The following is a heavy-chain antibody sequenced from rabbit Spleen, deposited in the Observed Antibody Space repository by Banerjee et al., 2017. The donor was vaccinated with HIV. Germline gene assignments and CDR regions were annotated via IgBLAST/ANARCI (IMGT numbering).Heavy chain of an antibody. Sequence: QEQLVESGGGLVQPGASLTLTCKASGIDFSDYMCWVRQAPGKGLEWIACIYTDNSKTYYANWAKGRFTVSKTSSTTVTLQMTSLTVADTATYFCARDTGSSFSSYGMDLWGPGTLVTVS. CDR3: ARDTGSSFSSYGMDL. V-gene: IGHV1S45*01. J-gene: IGHJ6*01. CDR2: IYTDNSKT. CDR1: GIDFSDY. D-gene: IGHD8-1*01.